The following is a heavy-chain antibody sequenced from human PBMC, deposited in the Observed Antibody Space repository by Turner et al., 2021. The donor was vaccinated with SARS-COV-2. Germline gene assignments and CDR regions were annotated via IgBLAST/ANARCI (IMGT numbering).Heavy chain of an antibody. J-gene: IGHJ4*02. D-gene: IGHD3-3*01. CDR2: VHPYGTT. Sequence: QVHLQQWGAGPLKPSETLSLICAVNGGSLSGYYLTWIRQPPGKGLEWIGEVHPYGTTYDNPSLKSRVSMSVDTSKNQFSRKLNSVTAADTAFYYCARGDDPRKSGVVWGQGTLVTVSS. CDR1: GGSLSGYY. CDR3: ARGDDPRKSGVV. V-gene: IGHV4-34*01.